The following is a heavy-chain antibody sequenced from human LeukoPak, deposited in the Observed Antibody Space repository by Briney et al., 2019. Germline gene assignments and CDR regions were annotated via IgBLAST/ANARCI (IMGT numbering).Heavy chain of an antibody. CDR3: ARDQRGFSYSKYYFDY. Sequence: PGRSLRLSCAASGFSFSSNGMHRVRQAPGQGLEGGADRWYDGTYKYYADSVKGRFTISRDNSKNTLYLQMNSLRAEDTAVYYCARDQRGFSYSKYYFDYWGQGTLVTVSS. CDR1: GFSFSSNG. V-gene: IGHV3-33*01. J-gene: IGHJ4*02. CDR2: RWYDGTYK. D-gene: IGHD5-18*01.